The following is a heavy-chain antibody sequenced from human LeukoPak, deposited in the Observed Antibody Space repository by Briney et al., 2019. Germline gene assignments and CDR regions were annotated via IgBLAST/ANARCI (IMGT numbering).Heavy chain of an antibody. CDR1: GFTFSSYS. CDR2: ISSSSSYI. Sequence: PGGSLRLSCAASGFTFSSYSMNWVRQAPGKGLERVSSISSSSSYIYYADSVKGRFTISRDNAKNSLYLQMNSLRAEDTAVYYCARVSYCSGGSCYYQGDENFDYWGQGTLVTVSS. J-gene: IGHJ4*02. D-gene: IGHD2-15*01. V-gene: IGHV3-21*01. CDR3: ARVSYCSGGSCYYQGDENFDY.